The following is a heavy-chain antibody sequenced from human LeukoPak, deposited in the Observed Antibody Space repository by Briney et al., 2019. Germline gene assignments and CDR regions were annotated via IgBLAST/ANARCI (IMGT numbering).Heavy chain of an antibody. Sequence: GGSLRLSCAASGFTFSSYSMNWVRQAPGKGQEWVSYISSSSSTIYYADSVKGRFTISRDNAKNSLYLQMNSLRAEDTAVYYCARDPAGSGPYYYYYYMDVWGKGTTVTVSS. CDR3: ARDPAGSGPYYYYYYMDV. CDR2: ISSSSSTI. D-gene: IGHD3-10*01. V-gene: IGHV3-48*01. CDR1: GFTFSSYS. J-gene: IGHJ6*03.